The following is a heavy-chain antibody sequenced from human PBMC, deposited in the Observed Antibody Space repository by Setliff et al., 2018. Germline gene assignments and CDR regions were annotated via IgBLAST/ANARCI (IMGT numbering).Heavy chain of an antibody. CDR1: DGSLSTYY. D-gene: IGHD1-26*01. CDR2: VYSNVGT. V-gene: IGHV4-4*07. CDR3: ASRNSDGGPEYFQH. J-gene: IGHJ1*01. Sequence: PSETLSLTCTVSDGSLSTYYWSWIRQPPGKGLEWIGRVYSNVGTDFNPSLKSRVTMSVDASKNQISLKLMSVTAADTAVYYCASRNSDGGPEYFQHWGQGALVTVPS.